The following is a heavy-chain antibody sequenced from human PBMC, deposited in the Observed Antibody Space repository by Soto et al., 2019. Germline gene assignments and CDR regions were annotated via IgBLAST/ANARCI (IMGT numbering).Heavy chain of an antibody. CDR3: ARDKITGLFDY. D-gene: IGHD2-8*02. CDR1: GGSFSGYS. J-gene: IGHJ4*02. CDR2: INHSGST. V-gene: IGHV4-34*01. Sequence: QVQLQQWGAGLLKPSETLSLTCAVYGGSFSGYSWTWIRQPPGTGLGWIGEINHSGSTNYNPSLKSRVTLSVDTSKNQFSLKLTSVTAADTAVYYCARDKITGLFDYWGQGALVTVSS.